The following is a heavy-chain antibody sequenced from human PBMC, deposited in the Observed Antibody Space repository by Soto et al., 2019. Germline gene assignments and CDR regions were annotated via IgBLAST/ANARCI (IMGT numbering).Heavy chain of an antibody. D-gene: IGHD2-21*01. CDR1: GGSISSGDHY. J-gene: IGHJ4*02. CDR2: IYYTGTT. Sequence: PSETLSLTCTVSGGSISSGDHYWTWLRQPPGKGLAWIGYIYYTGTTYYNPSLTTRLAMSVDTSKNQFSLTLTSVTAADTAVYFCAREEALISVPTGGIDYSFDYWGQGTLVTVSS. V-gene: IGHV4-30-4*01. CDR3: AREEALISVPTGGIDYSFDY.